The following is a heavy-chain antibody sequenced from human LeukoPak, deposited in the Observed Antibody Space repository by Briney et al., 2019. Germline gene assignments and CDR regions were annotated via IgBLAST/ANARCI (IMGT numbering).Heavy chain of an antibody. V-gene: IGHV3-21*01. Sequence: GGSLRLSCAASGFTFSSYSMNWVRQAPGKGLEWVSSISSSSSYIYYADSVKGRFTISRDNAKNSLYLQMNSLRAEDTAVYYCAREMKGDCGGDCFNYYYGMDVWGQGTTVTVSS. CDR3: AREMKGDCGGDCFNYYYGMDV. D-gene: IGHD2-21*02. CDR1: GFTFSSYS. J-gene: IGHJ6*02. CDR2: ISSSSSYI.